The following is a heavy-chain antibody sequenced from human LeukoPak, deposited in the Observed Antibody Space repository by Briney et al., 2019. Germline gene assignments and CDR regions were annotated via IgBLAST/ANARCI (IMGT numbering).Heavy chain of an antibody. J-gene: IGHJ4*02. V-gene: IGHV1-2*02. CDR1: GYTFTGDS. CDR2: IRPINGGS. CDR3: ARDRLAPYYFDY. Sequence: GASVKVSCKASGYTFTGDSIHWVRQAPGQGLEWMGWIRPINGGSNYAQNFQGRVAMTRVTSISTAYMELRSLRSDDTAVYYCARDRLAPYYFDYWGQGTLVTVSS.